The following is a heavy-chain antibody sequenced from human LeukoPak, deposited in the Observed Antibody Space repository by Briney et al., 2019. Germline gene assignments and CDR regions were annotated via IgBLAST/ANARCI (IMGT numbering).Heavy chain of an antibody. CDR1: GCTFSSYS. J-gene: IGHJ4*02. D-gene: IGHD3-22*01. Sequence: GGSLRVSCADSGCTFSSYSMNWVRQAPGKGLEWVSSISSSSSYIYYADSVKGRFTISRDNAKNSLYLQMNSLRAEDTAVYYCARDDSSGYCCYWGQGTLVTVSS. CDR2: ISSSSSYI. CDR3: ARDDSSGYCCY. V-gene: IGHV3-21*01.